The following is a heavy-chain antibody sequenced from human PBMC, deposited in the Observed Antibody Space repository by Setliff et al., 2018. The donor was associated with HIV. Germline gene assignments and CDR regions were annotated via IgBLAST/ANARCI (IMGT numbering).Heavy chain of an antibody. CDR2: ISGSSDFR. D-gene: IGHD6-13*01. CDR3: ARDLYGVSGTAFDV. V-gene: IGHV3-48*03. J-gene: IGHJ3*01. Sequence: GGSLRLSCAASGFTFSGYEMNWVRLAPGKGLEWVSYISGSSDFRAYADSVKGRFTISRDNAKNSLYLQMNSLRVDDTAIYYCARDLYGVSGTAFDVWGQGTMVTVSS. CDR1: GFTFSGYE.